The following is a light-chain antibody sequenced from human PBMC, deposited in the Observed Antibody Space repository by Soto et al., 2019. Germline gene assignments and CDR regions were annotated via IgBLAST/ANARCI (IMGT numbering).Light chain of an antibody. CDR2: DAS. V-gene: IGKV3-11*01. Sequence: EVVLTQSPATLSLSPGERATLSCRASQTVSSASLAWYQQKPGQAPRLLIYDASNRATGIPARFSGSGSGTDFTLTISSLEPEDFAVYYCQQRSNWPPGITFGPGTKVDI. J-gene: IGKJ3*01. CDR3: QQRSNWPPGIT. CDR1: QTVSSAS.